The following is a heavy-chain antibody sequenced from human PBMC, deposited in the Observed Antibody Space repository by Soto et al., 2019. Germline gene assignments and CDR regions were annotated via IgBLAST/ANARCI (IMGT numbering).Heavy chain of an antibody. J-gene: IGHJ5*02. V-gene: IGHV3-21*01. CDR2: ISSSSSYI. CDR3: ARVVAAAGPVGP. D-gene: IGHD6-13*01. CDR1: GFTFSSYS. Sequence: ESGGGLVKPGGSLRLSCAASGFTFSSYSMNWVRQAPGKGLEWVSSISSSSSYIYYADSVKGRFTISRDNAKNSLYLQMNSLRAEDTAVYYCARVVAAAGPVGPWGQGTLVTVSS.